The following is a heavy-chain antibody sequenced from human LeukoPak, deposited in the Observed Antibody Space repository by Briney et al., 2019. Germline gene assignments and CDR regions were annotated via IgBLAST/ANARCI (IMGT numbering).Heavy chain of an antibody. CDR3: ARMLISTGYYVDY. V-gene: IGHV3-53*01. CDR2: IYSGGTT. J-gene: IGHJ4*02. Sequence: PGGSLRLSCAASGFTVSGNYMSWVRQAPGRGLEWVSIIYSGGTTYYADSVKGRFTISRDESKSTLFLQMNSLRAEDTALYYCARMLISTGYYVDYWGQGTLVTVSS. D-gene: IGHD3-9*01. CDR1: GFTVSGNY.